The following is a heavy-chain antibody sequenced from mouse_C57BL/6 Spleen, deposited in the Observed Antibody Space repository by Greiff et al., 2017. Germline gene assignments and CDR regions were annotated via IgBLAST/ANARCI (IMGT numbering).Heavy chain of an antibody. V-gene: IGHV5-12*01. CDR2: ISNGGGST. D-gene: IGHD3-1*01. CDR1: GFTFSDYY. Sequence: EVKLMESGGGLVQPGGSLKLSCAASGFTFSDYYMYWVRQTPEKRLELVAYISNGGGSTYYPDTVKGRFTISRDNAKNILYLQMSCLKSEYTAMYYCAIITRGYAMDYWGQGTSVTVSA. J-gene: IGHJ4*01. CDR3: AIITRGYAMDY.